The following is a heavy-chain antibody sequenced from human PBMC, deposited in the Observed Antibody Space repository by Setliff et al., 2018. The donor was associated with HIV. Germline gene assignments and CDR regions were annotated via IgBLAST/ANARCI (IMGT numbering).Heavy chain of an antibody. D-gene: IGHD5-12*01. Sequence: LSLTCAVYGESFSGYYWSWIRQPPGEGLEWIGEINHSGSTNYNPSLKSRVTISVDTSKNQFSLKLTSVTAADTAVYYCARDPKHSTSGDLEYWGQGPLVTVSS. CDR3: ARDPKHSTSGDLEY. V-gene: IGHV4-34*01. CDR2: INHSGST. J-gene: IGHJ4*02. CDR1: GESFSGYY.